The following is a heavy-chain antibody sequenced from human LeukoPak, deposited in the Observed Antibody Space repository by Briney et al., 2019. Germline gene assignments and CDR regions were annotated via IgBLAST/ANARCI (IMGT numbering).Heavy chain of an antibody. V-gene: IGHV4-59*01. CDR1: GGPISSYY. CDR3: ARDDRSYGSGSYAFYY. CDR2: IYYSGST. Sequence: SETLSLTCTVPGGPISSYYWSWIRQPPGKGLEWIGYIYYSGSTNYNPSLKSRVTISVDTSKNQFSLKLSSVTAADTAVYYCARDDRSYGSGSYAFYYWGQGTLVTVSS. J-gene: IGHJ4*02. D-gene: IGHD3-10*01.